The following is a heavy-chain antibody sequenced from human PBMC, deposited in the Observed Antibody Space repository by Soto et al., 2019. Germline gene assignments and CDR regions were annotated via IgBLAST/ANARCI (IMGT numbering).Heavy chain of an antibody. CDR1: GFTFSSYS. V-gene: IGHV3-21*01. CDR2: ISSSSSYI. CDR3: ARAVAVRYYYGMDV. D-gene: IGHD6-19*01. Sequence: EVQLVESGGCLVKPGGSLRLSCAASGFTFSSYSMNWVRQAPGKGLEWVSSISSSSSYIYYEDPVKGRFTISRDNAMNSLYLQMNSLRAEDTAVYYCARAVAVRYYYGMDVWGQGTTVTVSS. J-gene: IGHJ6*02.